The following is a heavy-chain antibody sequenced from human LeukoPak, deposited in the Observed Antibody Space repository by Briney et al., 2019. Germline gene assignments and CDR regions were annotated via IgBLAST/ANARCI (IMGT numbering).Heavy chain of an antibody. CDR1: GFIFSSYS. D-gene: IGHD2-2*01. CDR3: ARRQYQLLKGNYYYMDV. J-gene: IGHJ6*03. CDR2: ISSSSSTI. V-gene: IGHV3-48*01. Sequence: GGSLRLSCAASGFIFSSYSMNWVRQAPGKGLEWVSYISSSSSTIYYADSVKGRFTISRDIAKNSLYLQMNSLRAEDTAVYYCARRQYQLLKGNYYYMDVWGKGTTVTVSS.